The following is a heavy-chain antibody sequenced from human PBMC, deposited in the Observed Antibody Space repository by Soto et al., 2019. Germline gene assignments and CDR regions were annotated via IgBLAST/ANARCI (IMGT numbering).Heavy chain of an antibody. CDR1: GYTFTSYY. V-gene: IGHV1-46*01. J-gene: IGHJ4*02. Sequence: QVQLVQSGAEVKKPGASVKVSCKASGYTFTSYYMHWVRQAPGQGLEWMGIINPSGGSTSYGQKFQVRVTMTRDTSTSTVYMELSSLISEDTAVYYCARDQVDTAMVYFDYWGQGTLVTVSS. CDR3: ARDQVDTAMVYFDY. D-gene: IGHD5-18*01. CDR2: INPSGGST.